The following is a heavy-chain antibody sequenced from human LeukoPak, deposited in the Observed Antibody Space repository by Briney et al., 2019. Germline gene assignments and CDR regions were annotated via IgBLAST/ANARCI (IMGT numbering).Heavy chain of an antibody. D-gene: IGHD2-15*01. J-gene: IGHJ6*03. Sequence: PGGSLRLSCAASGFTFSSYSMNWVRQAPGKGLEWVSSISSSSSYIYYADSVKGRFTISRDNAKNSLYLQMNSLRAEDTAVYYCARDQVVVAATKYYYYYYHMDVWGKGTTVTVSS. CDR3: ARDQVVVAATKYYYYYYHMDV. CDR2: ISSSSSYI. V-gene: IGHV3-21*01. CDR1: GFTFSSYS.